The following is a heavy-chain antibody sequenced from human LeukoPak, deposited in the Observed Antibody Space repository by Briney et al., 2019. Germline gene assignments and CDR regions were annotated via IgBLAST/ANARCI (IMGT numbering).Heavy chain of an antibody. CDR3: ARGVKITMIVVVIGPGEFDP. CDR2: IYYSGST. Sequence: SETLSLTCTVSGGSISSSSYYWGWIRQPPGKGLEWIGSIYYSGSTYYNPSLKSRVTISVDTSKNQFSLKLSSVTAADTAVYYCARGVKITMIVVVIGPGEFDPWGQGTLVTVSS. V-gene: IGHV4-39*01. CDR1: GGSISSSSYY. J-gene: IGHJ5*02. D-gene: IGHD3-22*01.